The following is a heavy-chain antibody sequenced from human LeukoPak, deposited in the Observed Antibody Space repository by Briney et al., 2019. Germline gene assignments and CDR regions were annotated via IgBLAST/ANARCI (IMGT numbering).Heavy chain of an antibody. J-gene: IGHJ4*02. V-gene: IGHV3-23*01. Sequence: GGSLRLSCAASGFTFSSYAMSWVRQAPGKALEWVSPISGSGGSTYYADSVTGRFTISRDNSKNPLYLQMNSLRAEDTAVYYCAKAGYSYGCIYWGQGTLVTVSP. CDR2: ISGSGGST. D-gene: IGHD5-18*01. CDR3: AKAGYSYGCIY. CDR1: GFTFSSYA.